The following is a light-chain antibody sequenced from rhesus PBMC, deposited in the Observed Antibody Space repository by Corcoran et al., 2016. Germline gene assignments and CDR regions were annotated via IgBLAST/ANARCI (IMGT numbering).Light chain of an antibody. J-gene: IGLJ1*01. CDR1: SSDIGGYNY. Sequence: QAALTQPRSVSGSPGQSVTISCTGTSSDIGGYNYVSWYQQHPGTAPKLMIFEVTPRPAGVSARFSGSKSGSTASLTISGLQAADEADYYCSSFAGKDTYIFGGGTRLTVL. V-gene: IGLV2-32*02. CDR2: EVT. CDR3: SSFAGKDTYI.